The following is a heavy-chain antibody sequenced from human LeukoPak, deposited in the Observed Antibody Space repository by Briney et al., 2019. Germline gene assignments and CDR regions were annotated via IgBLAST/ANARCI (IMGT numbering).Heavy chain of an antibody. CDR2: IRSKAYGGTT. D-gene: IGHD6-13*01. CDR3: AKKKYSSSWAGYYYYYYMDV. CDR1: GFTFGDYA. Sequence: GGSLRLSSTASGFTFGDYAMSWFRPAPGKGLEWVGFIRSKAYGGTTESAASVKGRFTISRDDSRSIAYLQMNSLKTEDTAVYYCAKKKYSSSWAGYYYYYYMDVWGKGTTVTVSS. J-gene: IGHJ6*03. V-gene: IGHV3-49*03.